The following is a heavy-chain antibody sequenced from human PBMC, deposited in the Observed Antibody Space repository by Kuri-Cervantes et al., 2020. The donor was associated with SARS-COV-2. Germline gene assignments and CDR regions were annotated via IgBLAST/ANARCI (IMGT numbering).Heavy chain of an antibody. CDR1: GFTFSSYA. J-gene: IGHJ4*02. D-gene: IGHD3-3*01. CDR2: ISGSGGSK. Sequence: GESLMISCAASGFTFSSYAMSWVRQAPRKGLEWVSAISGSGGSKYYADSVKGRFTISRDNSKNTPYVQMNSLRAEDTAVYYWAKAHRPIYYCFWSTPCYFDYWGQGTLVTVSS. CDR3: AKAHRPIYYCFWSTPCYFDY. V-gene: IGHV3-23*01.